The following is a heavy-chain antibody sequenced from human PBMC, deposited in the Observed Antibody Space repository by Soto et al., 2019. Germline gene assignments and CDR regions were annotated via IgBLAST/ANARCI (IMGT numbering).Heavy chain of an antibody. CDR3: ARHGGMDV. V-gene: IGHV3-33*01. CDR1: GFTFSTYG. J-gene: IGHJ6*02. CDR2: IWYDGSNK. Sequence: QVQLVESGGGVVQPGRSLRLSCAASGFTFSTYGMHWVRQAPGKGLEWVAVIWYDGSNKYYADSVKGRFTISRDNSKNTLYLQMNSLRTEDTAVYYCARHGGMDVWGQGTTVTVSS.